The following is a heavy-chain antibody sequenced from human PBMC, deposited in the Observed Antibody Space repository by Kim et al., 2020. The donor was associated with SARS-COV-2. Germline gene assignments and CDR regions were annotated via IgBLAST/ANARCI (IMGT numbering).Heavy chain of an antibody. D-gene: IGHD3-10*01. CDR1: GFTFSTYG. J-gene: IGHJ6*02. Sequence: GGSLRLSCAASGFTFSTYGMDWVRQAPGKGLEWVAVIWDDGSKKYYADSVKGRFTISRDNSKNTLYLRMNSLRADDTAVYYCTRGQWFGESTASYYYYDMDVWGRGTTVTVSS. V-gene: IGHV3-33*08. CDR3: TRGQWFGESTASYYYYDMDV. CDR2: IWDDGSKK.